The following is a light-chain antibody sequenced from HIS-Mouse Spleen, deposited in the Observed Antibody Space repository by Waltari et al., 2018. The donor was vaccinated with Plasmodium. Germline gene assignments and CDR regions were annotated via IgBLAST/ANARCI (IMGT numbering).Light chain of an antibody. J-gene: IGLJ1*01. V-gene: IGLV2-23*01. Sequence: QSALTQPASVSGSPGQSITISCTGPSSAVGSYNLVSCYQQPPGKAPKRMIYEGSKRPSGVSNRFSGSKSGNTASLTISGLQAEDEADYYCCSYAGSSTYVFGTGTKVTVL. CDR2: EGS. CDR1: SSAVGSYNL. CDR3: CSYAGSSTYV.